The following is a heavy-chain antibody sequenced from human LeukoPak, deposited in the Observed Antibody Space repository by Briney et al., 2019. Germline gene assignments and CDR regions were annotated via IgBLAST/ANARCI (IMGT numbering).Heavy chain of an antibody. CDR3: STGSGHAFDI. J-gene: IGHJ3*02. Sequence: GRCLRLACAASASSFSIYWMDSVRQIPGKGRGCVSRINSDVSSTSYAHSVRGRFTISRNQAKNTLYVQMNSLRAEDTAVYYCSTGSGHAFDIWGRGTMVTVSS. CDR2: INSDVSST. CDR1: ASSFSIYW. V-gene: IGHV3-74*01. D-gene: IGHD3-10*01.